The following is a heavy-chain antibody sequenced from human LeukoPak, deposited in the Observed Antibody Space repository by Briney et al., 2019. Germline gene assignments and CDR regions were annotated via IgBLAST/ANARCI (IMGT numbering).Heavy chain of an antibody. J-gene: IGHJ4*02. D-gene: IGHD5-18*01. V-gene: IGHV3-7*01. Sequence: GGSPGLSCAASGFTFSSYWMSWVRQAPGKGLEWVANIKKDGSEKNYVDSVKGRFTISRDNAKTSLYLQMNSLRAEDTAVYYCARSLWPEDYWGQGTLVTVSS. CDR2: IKKDGSEK. CDR1: GFTFSSYW. CDR3: ARSLWPEDY.